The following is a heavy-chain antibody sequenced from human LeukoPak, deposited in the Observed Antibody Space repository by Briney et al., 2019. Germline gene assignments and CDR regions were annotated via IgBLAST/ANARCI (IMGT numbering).Heavy chain of an antibody. Sequence: ASVKVSCKASGYTFIGYYMHWIRQAPGQGLEWMGWINPNSGATSYAQKFQGRVTMTRDTSINTGNMELTGLRFDDTAVYYCARELSAVGRWGAFDMWGQGTMVTVSS. CDR1: GYTFIGYY. J-gene: IGHJ3*02. D-gene: IGHD6-13*01. CDR3: ARELSAVGRWGAFDM. V-gene: IGHV1-2*02. CDR2: INPNSGAT.